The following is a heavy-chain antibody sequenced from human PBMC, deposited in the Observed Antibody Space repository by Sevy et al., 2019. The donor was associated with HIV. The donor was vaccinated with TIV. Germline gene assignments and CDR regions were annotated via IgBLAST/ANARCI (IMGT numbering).Heavy chain of an antibody. Sequence: GESLKISCKGSGYSFTSYWIGWVRQLPGKVLGWRGIIYPCDSVTRYGPSFQGQVIISADKSISTAYLQWSSLKASDIAMYYCRRPSAPSLYCCSTSCHTDHFDYWGQGTLVTVSS. CDR3: RRPSAPSLYCCSTSCHTDHFDY. CDR1: GYSFTSYW. D-gene: IGHD2-2*02. CDR2: IYPCDSVT. J-gene: IGHJ4*02. V-gene: IGHV5-51*01.